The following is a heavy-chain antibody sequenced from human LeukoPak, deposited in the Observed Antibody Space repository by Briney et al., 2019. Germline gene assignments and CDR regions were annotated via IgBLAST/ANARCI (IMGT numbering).Heavy chain of an antibody. CDR2: IYYSGST. J-gene: IGHJ5*02. D-gene: IGHD3-9*01. CDR1: GYSISSSYY. Sequence: SETLSLTCTVSGYSISSSYYWSWIRQPPGKGLEWIGYIYYSGSTNYNPSLKSRVTISVDTSKNQFSLKLSSVTAADTAVYYCARDSAISQRENWFDPWGQGTLVTVSS. CDR3: ARDSAISQRENWFDP. V-gene: IGHV4-61*01.